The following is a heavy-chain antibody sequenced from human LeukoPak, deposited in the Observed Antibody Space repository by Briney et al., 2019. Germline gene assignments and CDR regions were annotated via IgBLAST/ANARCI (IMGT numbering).Heavy chain of an antibody. CDR1: GYTLTELS. J-gene: IGHJ4*02. CDR2: FDPEDGET. CDR3: ATDWNYYDSSGYYPLTL. V-gene: IGHV1-24*01. Sequence: ASVKVSCKVSGYTLTELSMHWVRQAPGKGLEWMGGFDPEDGETIYAQKFQGRVTMTEDTSTDTAYMELSSLRSEDTAVYYCATDWNYYDSSGYYPLTLWGQGTLVTVSS. D-gene: IGHD3-22*01.